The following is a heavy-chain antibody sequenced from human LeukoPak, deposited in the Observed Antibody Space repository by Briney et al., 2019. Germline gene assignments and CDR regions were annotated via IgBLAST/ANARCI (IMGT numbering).Heavy chain of an antibody. D-gene: IGHD3-9*01. V-gene: IGHV1-8*01. CDR1: GYTFTSYD. J-gene: IGHJ6*03. Sequence: GASVKVSCKASGYTFTSYDINWVRQATGQGLEWMGWMNPNSGNTGYAQKFQGRVTMTRNTSISTAYMELSSLRSEDTAVYYCARGLGWYYDILTGYRKNYYYYYMDVWGKGTTVTVSS. CDR3: ARGLGWYYDILTGYRKNYYYYYMDV. CDR2: MNPNSGNT.